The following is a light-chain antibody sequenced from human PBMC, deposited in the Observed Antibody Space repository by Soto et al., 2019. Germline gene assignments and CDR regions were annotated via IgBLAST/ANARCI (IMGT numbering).Light chain of an antibody. J-gene: IGKJ2*01. CDR2: DAS. V-gene: IGKV1-5*01. Sequence: DIQMTQSPSTLSASVGDRVTITCRASQSINNWLAWYQQKPGKAPKLLIYDASSLESGVPSRFSGSASGTEFTLTVSSLQPDDFATYYCQQYKSYSPYTFGQGTKLEIK. CDR3: QQYKSYSPYT. CDR1: QSINNW.